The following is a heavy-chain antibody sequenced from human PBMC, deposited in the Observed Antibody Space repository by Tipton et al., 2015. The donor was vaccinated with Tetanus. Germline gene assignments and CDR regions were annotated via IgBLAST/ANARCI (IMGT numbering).Heavy chain of an antibody. Sequence: TLSLTCTVSGASISSYFWSWIRQSPGQGLEWIGLIYYSGSTSYNPSLKSRVTISVDTSKNQLSLKLTSVTAADTAVYYCARDRGFTKYNSFAPWGQGTLVTASS. CDR1: GASISSYF. V-gene: IGHV4-59*01. J-gene: IGHJ5*02. CDR2: IYYSGST. CDR3: ARDRGFTKYNSFAP. D-gene: IGHD5-24*01.